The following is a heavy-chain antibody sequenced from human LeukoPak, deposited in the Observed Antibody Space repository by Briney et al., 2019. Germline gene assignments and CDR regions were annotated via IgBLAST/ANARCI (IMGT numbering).Heavy chain of an antibody. Sequence: GASVKVSCKASGYTFTGYYMHWVRQAPGQGLEWMGWINPNSGGTNYAQKFQGRVTMTRDTSISTAYMELSRLRSDDTAVYYCARGSRNYYDSSGYWPFDYWGQGTLVTVSS. CDR3: ARGSRNYYDSSGYWPFDY. V-gene: IGHV1-2*02. J-gene: IGHJ4*02. D-gene: IGHD3-22*01. CDR1: GYTFTGYY. CDR2: INPNSGGT.